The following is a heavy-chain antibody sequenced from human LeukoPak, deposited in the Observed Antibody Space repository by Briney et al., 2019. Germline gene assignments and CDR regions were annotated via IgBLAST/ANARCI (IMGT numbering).Heavy chain of an antibody. J-gene: IGHJ6*02. D-gene: IGHD2-2*01. CDR3: ARTGVPAALYYYYYGMDV. V-gene: IGHV4-59*08. CDR1: GDSVSSNN. Sequence: SQTLSLTCAISGDSVSSNNAAWNWIRQPPGKGLEWIGYIYYSGSTNYNPSLKSRVTISVDTSKNQLSLKLSSVTAADTAVYYCARTGVPAALYYYYYGMDVWGQGTTVTVSS. CDR2: IYYSGST.